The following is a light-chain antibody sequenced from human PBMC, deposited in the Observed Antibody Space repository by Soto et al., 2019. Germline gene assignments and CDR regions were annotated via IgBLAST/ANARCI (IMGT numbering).Light chain of an antibody. V-gene: IGLV2-14*01. J-gene: IGLJ7*01. Sequence: SALTQPASVSGSPGQSITISCTGTSSGVGGFNYVSWYQQHPGKAPKLLIFDVYSRPSGISNRFSGSKSGNTASLTISGLQAEDEADYYCSSYTTSSSYVFGAGTQLTVL. CDR3: SSYTTSSSYV. CDR2: DVY. CDR1: SSGVGGFNY.